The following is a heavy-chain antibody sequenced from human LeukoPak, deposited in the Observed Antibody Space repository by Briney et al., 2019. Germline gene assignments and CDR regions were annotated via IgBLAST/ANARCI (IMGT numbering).Heavy chain of an antibody. Sequence: SETLSLTCTVSGGSINSYYWSWIRQPAGKGLEWIGRIYTSGSTNYNPSLKSRVTMSVDTSKNQFSLKLGSVTAADTAVYYCARSARLVPAAMMDVWGQGTTVTVSS. CDR3: ARSARLVPAAMMDV. CDR1: GGSINSYY. J-gene: IGHJ6*02. CDR2: IYTSGST. V-gene: IGHV4-4*07. D-gene: IGHD2-2*01.